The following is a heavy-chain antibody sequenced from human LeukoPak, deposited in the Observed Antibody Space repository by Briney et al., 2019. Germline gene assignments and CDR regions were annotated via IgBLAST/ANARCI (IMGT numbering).Heavy chain of an antibody. CDR3: ARSRGYSYGSIFWYFDY. D-gene: IGHD5-18*01. V-gene: IGHV1-69*13. CDR1: GGTFSSYA. J-gene: IGHJ4*02. CDR2: IIPIFGTA. Sequence: GASVKVSCKASGGTFSSYAISWVRQAPGQGLEWMGGIIPIFGTANCAQKFQGRVTITADESTSTAYMELSSLRSEDTAVYYCARSRGYSYGSIFWYFDYWGQGTLVTVSS.